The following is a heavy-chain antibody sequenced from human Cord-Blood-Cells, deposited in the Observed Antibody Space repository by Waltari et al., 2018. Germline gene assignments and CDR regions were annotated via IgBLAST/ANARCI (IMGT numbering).Heavy chain of an antibody. J-gene: IGHJ4*02. Sequence: QVQLVQSGAEVNKPGASVKVSCKASGYTFTGYYMHWVRQAPGQGLEWMGWINPNGGGTNYAQKFQGRVTMTRDTSISTAYMELSRLRSDDTAVYYCARDSGSYFTSFDYWGQGTLVTVSS. CDR1: GYTFTGYY. CDR2: INPNGGGT. D-gene: IGHD1-26*01. V-gene: IGHV1-2*02. CDR3: ARDSGSYFTSFDY.